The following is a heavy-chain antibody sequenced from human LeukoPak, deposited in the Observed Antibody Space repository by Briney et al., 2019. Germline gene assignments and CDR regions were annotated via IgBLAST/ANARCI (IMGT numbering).Heavy chain of an antibody. D-gene: IGHD3-22*01. CDR1: GGTFSSYA. J-gene: IGHJ3*02. CDR3: VARSYYYDSSGYYLDI. CDR2: IIPIFGTA. V-gene: IGHV1-69*13. Sequence: SVTVSCKASGGTFSSYAISWVRQAPGQGLEWMGGIIPIFGTANYAQKFQGRVTITADESTSTAYMELSSLRSEDTAVYYCVARSYYYDSSGYYLDIWGQGTMVTVSS.